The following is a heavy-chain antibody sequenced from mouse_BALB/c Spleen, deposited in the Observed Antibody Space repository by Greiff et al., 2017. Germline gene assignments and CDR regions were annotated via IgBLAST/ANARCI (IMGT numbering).Heavy chain of an antibody. J-gene: IGHJ2*01. D-gene: IGHD2-1*01. Sequence: EVKLMESGPGLVKPSQSLSLTCTVTGYSITSDYAWNWIRQFPGNKLEWMGYISYSGSTSYNPSLKSRISITRDTSKNQFFLQLNSVTTEDTATYYCASVYYGNYDWYYFDYWGQGTTLTVSS. V-gene: IGHV3-2*02. CDR1: GYSITSDYA. CDR3: ASVYYGNYDWYYFDY. CDR2: ISYSGST.